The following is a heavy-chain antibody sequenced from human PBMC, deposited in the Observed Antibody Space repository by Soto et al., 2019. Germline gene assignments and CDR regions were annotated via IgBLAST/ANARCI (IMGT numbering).Heavy chain of an antibody. V-gene: IGHV1-3*01. CDR1: GFKFSGYT. D-gene: IGHD2-15*01. J-gene: IGHJ4*02. Sequence: ASVKVSCKASGFKFSGYTIHWVRQAPGQRLEWMGWINADNTNTKYSQKFQGRVTITRDTSTSTAYMELRSLRSDDTAVYYCASGAYCSGGSCYPHFDYWGQGTLVTVSS. CDR3: ASGAYCSGGSCYPHFDY. CDR2: INADNTNT.